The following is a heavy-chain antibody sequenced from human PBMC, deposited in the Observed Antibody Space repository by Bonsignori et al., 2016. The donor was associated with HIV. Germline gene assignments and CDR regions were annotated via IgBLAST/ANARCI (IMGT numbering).Heavy chain of an antibody. D-gene: IGHD1-26*01. Sequence: QVQLVQSGAEVKKPGASVNISCKASGFTFTSYGFHWVRQAPGQRLEWMGWINGGNGVTKYSEKFQGRVTITRDTSASTVHMELSSLRSEDTAVFYCARDLLSIGSYFDSWGQGTLVTVSS. CDR3: ARDLLSIGSYFDS. J-gene: IGHJ4*02. CDR1: GFTFTSYG. V-gene: IGHV1-3*01. CDR2: INGGNGVT.